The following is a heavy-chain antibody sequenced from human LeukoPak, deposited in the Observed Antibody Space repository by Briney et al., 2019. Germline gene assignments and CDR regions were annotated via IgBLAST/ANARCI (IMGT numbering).Heavy chain of an antibody. V-gene: IGHV4-39*07. Sequence: LSLTCTVSGASISRSNYYWGWIRQPPWKGLEWIGSIYYSGSTYYNPSLKSRVTISVDTSKNQFSLKLSSVTAADTAVYYCARLSGRDYYFDYWGQGTLVTVSS. D-gene: IGHD4/OR15-4a*01. CDR2: IYYSGST. CDR3: ARLSGRDYYFDY. CDR1: GASISRSNYY. J-gene: IGHJ4*02.